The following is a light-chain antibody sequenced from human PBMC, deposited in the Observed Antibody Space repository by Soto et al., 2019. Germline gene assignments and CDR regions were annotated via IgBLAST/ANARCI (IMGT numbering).Light chain of an antibody. CDR1: SSDIGASNY. CDR3: SSSAVSTSSVI. J-gene: IGLJ2*01. V-gene: IGLV2-14*01. CDR2: EVS. Sequence: QSALTQPASVSGSPGQSITISCTGNSSDIGASNYKFVSWYQQPPGKAPKLIIFEVSYRPSGVSTRLSGSTSGNTASLTISRLRPADEADDYYSSSAVSTSSVIFGGGTKVTVL.